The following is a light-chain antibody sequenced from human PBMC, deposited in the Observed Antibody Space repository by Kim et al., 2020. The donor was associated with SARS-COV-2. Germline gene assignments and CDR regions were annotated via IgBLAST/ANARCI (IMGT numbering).Light chain of an antibody. CDR2: ATS. CDR3: QQYYSFPNT. V-gene: IGKV1-8*01. CDR1: HDISSY. Sequence: SASTGDKVTITCRATHDISSYLAWYQQKPGKAPKLLIYATSTLQSGVPSRFSGSGSGTNFSLTISCLQSEDFATYYCQQYYSFPNTFGQGTKL. J-gene: IGKJ2*01.